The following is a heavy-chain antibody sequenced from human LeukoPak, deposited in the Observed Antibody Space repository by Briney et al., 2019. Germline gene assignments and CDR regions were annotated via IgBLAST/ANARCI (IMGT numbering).Heavy chain of an antibody. CDR1: GFKFTTYG. CDR2: IHHDGNNK. D-gene: IGHD6-13*01. Sequence: PGGSLRLSCAASGFKFTTYGMHWVRQAPGKGLEWVAVIHHDGNNKYYADSVKGRFTISRDNSKNTVYLQMNSLRAEDTAVYYCARAAAADKGGYWGQGTLVTVSS. CDR3: ARAAAADKGGY. J-gene: IGHJ4*02. V-gene: IGHV3-33*01.